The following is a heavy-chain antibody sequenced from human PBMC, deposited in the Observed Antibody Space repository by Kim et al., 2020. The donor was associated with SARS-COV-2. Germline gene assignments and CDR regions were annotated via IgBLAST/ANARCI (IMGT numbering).Heavy chain of an antibody. V-gene: IGHV4-39*01. CDR2: IYYSGST. D-gene: IGHD3-10*01. Sequence: SETLSLTCTVSGGSISSSSYYWGWIRQPPGKGLEWIGSIYYSGSTYYNPSLQCRVTISVDTSKNQFSLKLSSVTAADTAVYYCARRLWFGTLFDYWGQGTLVTVSS. CDR3: ARRLWFGTLFDY. CDR1: GGSISSSSYY. J-gene: IGHJ4*02.